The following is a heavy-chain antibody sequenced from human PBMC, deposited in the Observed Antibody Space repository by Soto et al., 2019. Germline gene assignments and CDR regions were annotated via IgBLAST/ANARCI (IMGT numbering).Heavy chain of an antibody. Sequence: QVQLQESGPGLVKPSQTLSLSGTVSGASINSGDYYWSWIRQPPGKGLEWIGYIYYTGNTVFNPSLKSRVSISVDTPKNQFSMRLNSVTAADTAVYYCSSLPDGYTSGLDYWGPGTLVTVSS. CDR1: GASINSGDYY. J-gene: IGHJ4*02. CDR3: SSLPDGYTSGLDY. D-gene: IGHD5-12*01. V-gene: IGHV4-30-4*01. CDR2: IYYTGNT.